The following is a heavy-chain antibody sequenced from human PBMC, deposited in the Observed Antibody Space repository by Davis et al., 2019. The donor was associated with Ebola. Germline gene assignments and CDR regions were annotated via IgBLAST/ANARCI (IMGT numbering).Heavy chain of an antibody. V-gene: IGHV5-10-1*01. J-gene: IGHJ4*02. D-gene: IGHD6-13*01. CDR1: GYSFTSYW. CDR3: ARLVGGSSWYYEGY. CDR2: IDPSDSYT. Sequence: KVSCKGSGYSFTSYWIGWVRQMPGKGLEWMGRIDPSDSYTNYSPSFQGHVTISADKSISTAYLQWSSLKASDTAMYYCARLVGGSSWYYEGYWGQGTLVTVSS.